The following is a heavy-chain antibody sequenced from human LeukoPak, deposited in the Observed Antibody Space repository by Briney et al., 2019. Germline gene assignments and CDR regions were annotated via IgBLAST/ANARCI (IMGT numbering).Heavy chain of an antibody. D-gene: IGHD3-9*01. V-gene: IGHV4-30-4*01. CDR1: GGSISSGDYY. Sequence: SQTLSLTCTVSGGSISSGDYYWSWIRQPPGKGLEWIGYIYYSRSTYYNPSLKSRVTISVDTSKNQFSLKLSSVTAADTAVYYCARANILTGYYHFDYWGQGTLVTVSS. CDR3: ARANILTGYYHFDY. CDR2: IYYSRST. J-gene: IGHJ4*02.